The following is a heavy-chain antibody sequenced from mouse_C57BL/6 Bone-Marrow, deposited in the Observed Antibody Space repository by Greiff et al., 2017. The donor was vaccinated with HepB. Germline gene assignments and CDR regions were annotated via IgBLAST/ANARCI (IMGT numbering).Heavy chain of an antibody. Sequence: QVQLQQPGAELVRPGSSVKLSCKASGYTFTSYWMDWVKQRPGQGLEWIGNIYPSDSETHYNQKFKDKATLTVDKSSSTAYMQLSSLTSEDSAVYYCARTTVVAFDVWGTGTTVTVSS. V-gene: IGHV1-61*01. CDR3: ARTTVVAFDV. J-gene: IGHJ1*03. CDR1: GYTFTSYW. D-gene: IGHD1-1*01. CDR2: IYPSDSET.